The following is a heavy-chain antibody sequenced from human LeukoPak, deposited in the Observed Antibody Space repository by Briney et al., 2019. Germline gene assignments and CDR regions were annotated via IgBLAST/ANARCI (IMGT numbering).Heavy chain of an antibody. V-gene: IGHV3-23*01. CDR2: ISGSGGST. Sequence: GGSLRLSCGASGFTFSSYAMTWVRQAPGKGLEWVSAISGSGGSTYYADSVKGRFTISRDNSRNTLYLQMNSLRAEDTAVYYCARRVVYYFDYWGQGTLVTVSS. J-gene: IGHJ4*02. CDR3: ARRVVYYFDY. CDR1: GFTFSSYA. D-gene: IGHD2-15*01.